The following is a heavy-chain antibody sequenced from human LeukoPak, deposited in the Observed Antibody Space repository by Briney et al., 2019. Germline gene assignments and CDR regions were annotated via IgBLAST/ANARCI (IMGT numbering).Heavy chain of an antibody. CDR3: ASGNYYDSSY. J-gene: IGHJ4*02. CDR2: IKSDGSEK. CDR1: GFTFSSYW. V-gene: IGHV3-7*01. D-gene: IGHD3-22*01. Sequence: PGGSLRLSCAASGFTFSSYWMSWVRQTPGKALEWVANIKSDGSEKYYVDSVKGRFTISRDNAENSVFLQMNSLRAEDTAVYYCASGNYYDSSYWGQGTLDTVSS.